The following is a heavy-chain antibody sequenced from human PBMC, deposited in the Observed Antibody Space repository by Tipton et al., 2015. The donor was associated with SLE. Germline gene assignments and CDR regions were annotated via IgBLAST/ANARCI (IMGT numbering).Heavy chain of an antibody. D-gene: IGHD3-22*01. V-gene: IGHV4-31*03. Sequence: TLSLTCTVSGGSISSADYYWSWIRQHPGKGLEWIGYIYYTMSAYYNPSLTSRVIISLDTSKNHFSLKLSSVTAADTAVYYCARVPRTFYYDYSGHFDYWGPGTLVTVSS. CDR3: ARVPRTFYYDYSGHFDY. CDR2: IYYTMSA. J-gene: IGHJ4*02. CDR1: GGSISSADYY.